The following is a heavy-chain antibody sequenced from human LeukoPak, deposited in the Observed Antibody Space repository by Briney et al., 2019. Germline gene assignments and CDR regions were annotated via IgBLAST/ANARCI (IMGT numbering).Heavy chain of an antibody. D-gene: IGHD5-12*01. V-gene: IGHV1-2*02. CDR2: IDPNSGGT. J-gene: IGHJ4*02. CDR1: GYTFTGYY. CDR3: ASSSYKSGYDYVFYFDY. Sequence: ASVKVSCKASGYTFTGYYMHWVRQAPGQGLEWMGWIDPNSGGTNYAQKFQGRVTMTRDTPISTAYMELSRLRSDDTAVYYCASSSYKSGYDYVFYFDYWGQGTLVTISS.